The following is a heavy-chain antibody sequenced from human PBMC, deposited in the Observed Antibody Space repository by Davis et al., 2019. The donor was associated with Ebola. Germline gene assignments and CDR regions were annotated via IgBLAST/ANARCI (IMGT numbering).Heavy chain of an antibody. CDR2: IYYSGST. CDR3: VGSGWYDLAGY. V-gene: IGHV4-59*01. D-gene: IGHD6-19*01. J-gene: IGHJ4*02. CDR1: GGSISSYY. Sequence: SETLSLTCTVSGGSISSYYWSWIRQPPGKGLEWIGYIYYSGSTNYNPSLKSRVTISVDTSKNQFSLKLSSVTAADTAVYYCVGSGWYDLAGYWGQGTLVTVSS.